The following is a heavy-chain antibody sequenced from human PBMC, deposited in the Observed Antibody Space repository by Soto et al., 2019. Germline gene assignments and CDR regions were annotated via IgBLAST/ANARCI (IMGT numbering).Heavy chain of an antibody. D-gene: IGHD3-3*01. V-gene: IGHV4-34*01. CDR2: INHSGST. CDR1: GGSFSGYY. J-gene: IGHJ1*01. Sequence: QVQLQQWGAGLLKPSETLSLTCAVYGGSFSGYYWSWIRQPPGKGLEWIGEINHSGSTNYNPSLKSRVTLSVDTSKNQFSLKLSCVTAADTAVYYCARGPLTYYDFWSGSMTAPAEYFQHWGQGTLVTVSS. CDR3: ARGPLTYYDFWSGSMTAPAEYFQH.